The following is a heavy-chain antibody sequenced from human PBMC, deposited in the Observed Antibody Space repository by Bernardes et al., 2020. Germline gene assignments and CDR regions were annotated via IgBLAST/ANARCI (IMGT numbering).Heavy chain of an antibody. J-gene: IGHJ4*02. CDR2: INHSGST. Sequence: SETLSLTCAVYGGSFSGYYWSWIRQPPGKGLEWIGEINHSGSTNYNPSLKSRVTISVDTSKNQFSLKLSSVTAADTAVYYCARGRLGSYYGSGSYNYWGQGTLVTVSS. V-gene: IGHV4-34*01. CDR1: GGSFSGYY. CDR3: ARGRLGSYYGSGSYNY. D-gene: IGHD3-10*01.